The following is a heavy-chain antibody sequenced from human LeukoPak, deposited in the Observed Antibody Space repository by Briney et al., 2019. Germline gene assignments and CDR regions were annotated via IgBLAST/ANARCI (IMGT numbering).Heavy chain of an antibody. CDR1: GDSVSRSDSY. CDR3: ARRRYYDGSGYLE. V-gene: IGHV4-39*01. CDR2: IYYSGRT. D-gene: IGHD3-22*01. Sequence: SETLSLTCSVSGDSVSRSDSYWDWIRQPPGKGLQWIGTIYYSGRTYYSPSLKSRVTLSVDTSNNQFSLNLRSVTAADTAVYYCARRRYYDGSGYLEWGQGTLLSVSS. J-gene: IGHJ1*01.